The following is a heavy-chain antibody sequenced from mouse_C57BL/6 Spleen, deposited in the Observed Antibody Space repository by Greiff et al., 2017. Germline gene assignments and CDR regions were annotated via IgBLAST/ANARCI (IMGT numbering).Heavy chain of an antibody. CDR2: IDPSDSYT. D-gene: IGHD1-1*01. CDR3: ARSHYYGSSSFGY. CDR1: GYTFTSYW. Sequence: VQLQESGAELVKPGASVKLSCKASGYTFTSYWMQWVKQRPGQGLEWIGEIDPSDSYTNYNQKFKGKATLTVDTSSSTAYMQLSSLTSEDSAVYYCARSHYYGSSSFGYWGQGTTLTVSS. V-gene: IGHV1-50*01. J-gene: IGHJ2*01.